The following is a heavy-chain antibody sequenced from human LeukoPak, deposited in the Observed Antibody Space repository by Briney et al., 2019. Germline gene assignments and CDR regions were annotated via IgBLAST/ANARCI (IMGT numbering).Heavy chain of an antibody. J-gene: IGHJ4*02. V-gene: IGHV3-23*01. D-gene: IGHD3-16*01. Sequence: TGGSLRLSCASSGFTFSSYAMTWVRQAPGKGLEWVSAISGRGDSTYYADSVKGRFTISRDNSRNTLFLQVIYLRAEDTAVYYWAKGGGGGRGGGFDYWGQGTLVTVSS. CDR3: AKGGGGGRGGGFDY. CDR2: ISGRGDST. CDR1: GFTFSSYA.